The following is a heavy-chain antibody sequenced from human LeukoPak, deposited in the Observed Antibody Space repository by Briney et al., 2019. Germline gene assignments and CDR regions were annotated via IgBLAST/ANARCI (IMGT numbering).Heavy chain of an antibody. J-gene: IGHJ4*02. CDR3: ARVALGIAVGPFDY. Sequence: PSETLSLTCTVSGDSISSYYWSWIRQPAGKGLEWIGRIYTSGSTNYNPSLKSRVTMSVDTSKNQFSLKLSSVTAADTAVYYCARVALGIAVGPFDYWGQGTLVTVSS. CDR1: GDSISSYY. D-gene: IGHD6-19*01. V-gene: IGHV4-4*07. CDR2: IYTSGST.